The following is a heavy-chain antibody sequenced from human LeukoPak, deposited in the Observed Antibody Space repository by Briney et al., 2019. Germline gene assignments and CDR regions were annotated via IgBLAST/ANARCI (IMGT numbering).Heavy chain of an antibody. CDR3: AREVTMLRGVIYFDL. CDR1: GFTFSSYN. J-gene: IGHJ4*01. CDR2: ISRSDSCS. Sequence: GGSLRLSCVASGFTFSSYNMNWVRQAPGAGLEWLSSISRSDSCSKYADSVKGRFTTSRDNAKNTVFLEMKSLRAEDTAVYYCAREVTMLRGVIYFDLWGQGTLVTVSS. V-gene: IGHV3-21*01. D-gene: IGHD3-10*01.